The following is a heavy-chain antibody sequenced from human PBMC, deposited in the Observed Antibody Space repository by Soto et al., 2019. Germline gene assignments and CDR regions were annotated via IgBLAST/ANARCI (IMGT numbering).Heavy chain of an antibody. Sequence: SQTLSLTCAISGDSVSSNSAAWNWIRQSPSRGLEWLGRTYYRSKWYNDYAVSVKSRITINPDTSKNQFSLQLNSVTPEDTAVYYCARGSGTKRYYYYGMDVWGQGTMVTVSS. CDR2: TYYRSKWYN. CDR1: GDSVSSNSAA. J-gene: IGHJ6*02. CDR3: ARGSGTKRYYYYGMDV. D-gene: IGHD1-26*01. V-gene: IGHV6-1*01.